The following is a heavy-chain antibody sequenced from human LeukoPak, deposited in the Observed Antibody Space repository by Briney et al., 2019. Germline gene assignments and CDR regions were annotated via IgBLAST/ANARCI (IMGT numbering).Heavy chain of an antibody. CDR3: VRVKGTYFDF. J-gene: IGHJ4*02. D-gene: IGHD1-1*01. CDR2: ISASGSNI. CDR1: GFPFSSYS. V-gene: IGHV3-48*01. Sequence: GGSLRLSCAASGFPFSSYSMNWVRQAPGKGLEWVSYISASGSNIYYLDSVKGRFTVSRDNAMNSLFLQTDRPRAEDTAVYYCVRVKGTYFDFWGQGTLVTVSS.